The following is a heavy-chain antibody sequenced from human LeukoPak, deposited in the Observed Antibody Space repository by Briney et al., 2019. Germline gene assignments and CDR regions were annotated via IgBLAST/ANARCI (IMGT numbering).Heavy chain of an antibody. J-gene: IGHJ4*02. V-gene: IGHV3-74*01. D-gene: IGHD6-13*01. Sequence: GGSLRLSCAASGFTFSSYWMHWVRQAPGKGLVWVSRINSDGSSTSYADSVKGRFTISRDNAKNTLYMQMNSLRAEDTAVYYCARVGGSSTWYIDSWGQGTLVTVSS. CDR3: ARVGGSSTWYIDS. CDR2: INSDGSST. CDR1: GFTFSSYW.